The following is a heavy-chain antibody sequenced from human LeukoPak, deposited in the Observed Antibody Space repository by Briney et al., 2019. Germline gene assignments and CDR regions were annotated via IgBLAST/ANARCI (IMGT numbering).Heavy chain of an antibody. V-gene: IGHV1-69*13. Sequence: ASVKVSCKASGGTFSSYAISWVRQAPGQGLEWMGGIIPIFGTANYAQKFQGRDTITADESTSTAYMELSSLRSEDTAVYYCARGDRDGYNYDARFDYWGQGTLVTVSS. CDR1: GGTFSSYA. D-gene: IGHD5-24*01. J-gene: IGHJ4*02. CDR2: IIPIFGTA. CDR3: ARGDRDGYNYDARFDY.